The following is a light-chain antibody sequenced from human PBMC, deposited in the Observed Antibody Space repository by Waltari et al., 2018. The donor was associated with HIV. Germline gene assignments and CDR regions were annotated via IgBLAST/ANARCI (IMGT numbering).Light chain of an antibody. CDR1: SSDVGGYNY. J-gene: IGLJ2*01. CDR2: EVS. V-gene: IGLV2-14*01. CDR3: SSYSSSITLYVV. Sequence: QSALTQPASVSGSPGQSITISCTGTSSDVGGYNYVSWYQHQPGKAPKLMISEVSNRPSGVSNRFSGSKSCNTASLTISGLQAEDEADYYCSSYSSSITLYVVFGGWTKLTVL.